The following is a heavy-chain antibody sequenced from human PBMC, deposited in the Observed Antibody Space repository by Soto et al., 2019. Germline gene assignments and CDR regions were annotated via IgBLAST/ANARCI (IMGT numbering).Heavy chain of an antibody. CDR2: INPNSGGT. V-gene: IGHV1-2*02. Sequence: ASVKVSCKASGYTFTGYYMHWVRQAPGQGLEWVGWINPNSGGTNYAQKFQGRVTMTRDTSISTAYMELSRLRSDDTAVYYCAREGVTTIFGVVIIRGMDVWGQGPTVTVSS. D-gene: IGHD3-3*01. CDR3: AREGVTTIFGVVIIRGMDV. CDR1: GYTFTGYY. J-gene: IGHJ6*02.